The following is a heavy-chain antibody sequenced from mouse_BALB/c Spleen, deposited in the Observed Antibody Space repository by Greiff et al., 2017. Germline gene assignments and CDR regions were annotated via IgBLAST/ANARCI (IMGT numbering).Heavy chain of an antibody. D-gene: IGHD5-1*01. Sequence: EVKVVGSGGGLVQPGGSLRLSCATSGFTFTDYYMSWVRQPPGKALEWLGFIRNKANGYTTEYSASVKGRFTISRDNSQSILYLQMNTLRAEDSATYYCAREYRLDYWGQGTTLTVSS. CDR1: GFTFTDYY. J-gene: IGHJ2*01. V-gene: IGHV7-3*02. CDR2: IRNKANGYTT. CDR3: AREYRLDY.